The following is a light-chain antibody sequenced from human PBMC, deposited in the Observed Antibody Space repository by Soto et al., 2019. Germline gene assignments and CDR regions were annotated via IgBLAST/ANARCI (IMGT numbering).Light chain of an antibody. CDR2: EVS. CDR3: SSYTRSSTLV. Sequence: QSALTQPASVSGSPGQSITISCTGTSSDVGGYNYVSWYQQHPGKAPKLMIYEVSNRPSGVSNRFSGSKSGNTASLTISGLQAEDEADYYCSSYTRSSTLVFGGGTKLIVL. J-gene: IGLJ2*01. V-gene: IGLV2-14*01. CDR1: SSDVGGYNY.